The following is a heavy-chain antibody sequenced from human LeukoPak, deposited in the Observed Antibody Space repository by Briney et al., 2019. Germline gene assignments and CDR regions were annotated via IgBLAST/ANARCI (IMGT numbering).Heavy chain of an antibody. V-gene: IGHV4-34*01. CDR2: INHSGST. CDR1: GGSFSGYY. CDR3: ARDKVGYCSGGSCNEIDY. D-gene: IGHD2-15*01. Sequence: SETLSLTCAVYGGSFSGYYWSWIRQPPGKGLEWIGEINHSGSTNYNPSLKSRVTISVDTSKNQFSLKLSSVTAADTAVYYCARDKVGYCSGGSCNEIDYWGQGTLVTVSS. J-gene: IGHJ4*02.